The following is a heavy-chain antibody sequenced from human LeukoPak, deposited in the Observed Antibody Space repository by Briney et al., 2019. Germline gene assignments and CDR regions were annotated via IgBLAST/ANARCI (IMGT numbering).Heavy chain of an antibody. Sequence: SETLSLTCTVSGGSISSAGYYWSWMRQHPGKGLECIGYIDYSGSTYYNPSLKSRVTISASVDTSKNQFSLKLSSVTAADTAVYYCARLSGYDLDYWGRGTLVTVSS. D-gene: IGHD5-12*01. V-gene: IGHV4-31*03. CDR1: GGSISSAGYY. CDR2: IDYSGST. CDR3: ARLSGYDLDY. J-gene: IGHJ4*02.